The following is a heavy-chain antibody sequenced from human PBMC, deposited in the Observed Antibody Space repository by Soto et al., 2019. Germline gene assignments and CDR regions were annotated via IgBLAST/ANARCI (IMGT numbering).Heavy chain of an antibody. J-gene: IGHJ4*02. Sequence: QVQLVESGGGLVKPGGSLRLSCAASGFTFSDYYMSWIRQAPGKGLEWVSRISSDGGSTDYADYVKGRFTISRDNAKNTLYLQMNSLRADDTAVYYCVRDHRRDYWGQGTLVTVSS. CDR1: GFTFSDYY. V-gene: IGHV3-11*04. CDR2: ISSDGGST. CDR3: VRDHRRDY.